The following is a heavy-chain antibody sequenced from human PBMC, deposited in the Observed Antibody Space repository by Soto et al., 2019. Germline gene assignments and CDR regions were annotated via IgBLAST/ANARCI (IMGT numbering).Heavy chain of an antibody. CDR2: INARSGST. D-gene: IGHD2-2*02. CDR1: GYTFTTCH. V-gene: IGHV1-46*01. Sequence: ASVKVSCKASGYTFTTCHMHWVRQAPGQGLEWMGIINARSGSTNYAQKFQGRVTLTRDTSTSTVSMELSSLRSEDTAIYYCARDSSIYPLRYYGMDVWGRGTTVTVS. CDR3: ARDSSIYPLRYYGMDV. J-gene: IGHJ6*02.